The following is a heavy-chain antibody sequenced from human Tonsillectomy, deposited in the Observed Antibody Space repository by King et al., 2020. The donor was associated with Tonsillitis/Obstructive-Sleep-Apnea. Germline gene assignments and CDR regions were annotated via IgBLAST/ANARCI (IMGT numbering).Heavy chain of an antibody. CDR2: IYYSGST. J-gene: IGHJ3*02. Sequence: QLQESGPGLVKPSETLSLTCTVSGGSISSYYWSWIRQPPGKGLEWIGYIYYSGSTNYNPSLKSRVTISVDTSKNQFSLKLSSVTAADTAVYSCATYPYYAFWSCYAFDIWGQGTMVTVSS. D-gene: IGHD3-3*01. V-gene: IGHV4-59*08. CDR1: GGSISSYY. CDR3: ATYPYYAFWSCYAFDI.